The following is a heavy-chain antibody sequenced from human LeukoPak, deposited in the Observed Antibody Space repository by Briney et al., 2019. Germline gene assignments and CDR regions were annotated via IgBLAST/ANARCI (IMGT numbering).Heavy chain of an antibody. J-gene: IGHJ4*02. Sequence: SETLSLTCTVSGGSISSRSCYWGWIRQPPGKGLEWIGGIYYSGSTYYNPSLKSRVTISVDTSNNQFSLKLSSVTAADTALYYCARKTIPMDRTYFDYWGQGTLVTVSS. CDR3: ARKTIPMDRTYFDY. CDR1: GGSISSRSCY. V-gene: IGHV4-39*01. CDR2: IYYSGST. D-gene: IGHD3-10*01.